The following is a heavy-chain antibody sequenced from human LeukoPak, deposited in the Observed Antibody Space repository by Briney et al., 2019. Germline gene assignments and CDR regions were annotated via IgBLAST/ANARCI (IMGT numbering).Heavy chain of an antibody. CDR3: ARDDWDGTMIH. CDR2: ISSSSSYI. CDR1: GFTFSSYS. V-gene: IGHV3-21*01. Sequence: EGSLRLSCAASGFTFSSYSMNWVRQAPGKGLEWVSSISSSSSYIYYADSVKGRFTISRDNAKNSLYLQMNSLRAEDTAVYYCARDDWDGTMIHWGQGTLVTVSS. D-gene: IGHD3-22*01. J-gene: IGHJ4*02.